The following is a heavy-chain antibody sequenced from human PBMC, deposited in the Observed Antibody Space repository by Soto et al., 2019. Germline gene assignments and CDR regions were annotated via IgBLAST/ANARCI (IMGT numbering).Heavy chain of an antibody. V-gene: IGHV4-30-2*01. Sequence: QLQLQESGSGLVKPSQTLSLTCAVSGGSISSGGYSWSWIRQPPGKGLEWIGYIYHSGSTYYNPFLKSRVASSVDRPKNHFSLKLSSVTAADTAGYDCARSDSFGEFREVNWFDPWGQGTLGTVSS. CDR2: IYHSGST. CDR3: ARSDSFGEFREVNWFDP. CDR1: GGSISSGGYS. D-gene: IGHD3-10*01. J-gene: IGHJ5*02.